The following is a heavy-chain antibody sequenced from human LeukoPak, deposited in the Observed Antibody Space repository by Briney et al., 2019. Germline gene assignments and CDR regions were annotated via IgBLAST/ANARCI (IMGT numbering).Heavy chain of an antibody. CDR2: INRGGST. V-gene: IGHV4-34*01. D-gene: IGHD3-10*01. CDR3: ARGYGSGSFYGC. Sequence: SETLSLTCTVYGGSSSGDYWSWIRQPPGKGLEWIGEINRGGSTSYNVSLKSRVTMSVDTSKNQFSLKLTSVTAADTAVYYCARGYGSGSFYGCWGQGTLVTVSS. J-gene: IGHJ4*02. CDR1: GGSSSGDY.